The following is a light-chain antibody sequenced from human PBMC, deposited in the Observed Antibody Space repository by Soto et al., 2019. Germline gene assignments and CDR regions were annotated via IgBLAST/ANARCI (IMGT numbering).Light chain of an antibody. V-gene: IGLV2-14*01. CDR3: SSYTISSTYV. CDR1: GSDVGGYDY. J-gene: IGLJ1*01. Sequence: QSALTQPASVSGSPGQSITISCTGTGSDVGGYDYVSWYQHHPGKAPKVMIYEVTNRPSGVSNRFSGSKSGNTASLTISGLLAEDEADYYCSSYTISSTYVFGTGTKLTVL. CDR2: EVT.